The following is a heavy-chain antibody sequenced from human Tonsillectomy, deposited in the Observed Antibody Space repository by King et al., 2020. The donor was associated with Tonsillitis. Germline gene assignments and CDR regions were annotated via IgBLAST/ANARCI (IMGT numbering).Heavy chain of an antibody. J-gene: IGHJ4*02. Sequence: VQLVESGGGLVQPGGSLRLSCAASGFTFSTYAMSWVRQAPGKGLEWVSTISDSGGNTYYADSVKGRFTISRDTSKNTLFLQMSSLRAADTAIYYCARDFTTITGNHFDYWGQGTPVTVSS. V-gene: IGHV3-23*04. CDR1: GFTFSTYA. D-gene: IGHD1-14*01. CDR2: ISDSGGNT. CDR3: ARDFTTITGNHFDY.